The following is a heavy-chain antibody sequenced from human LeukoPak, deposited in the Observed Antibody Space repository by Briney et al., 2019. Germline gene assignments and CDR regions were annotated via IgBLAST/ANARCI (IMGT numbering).Heavy chain of an antibody. CDR2: INHSGST. Sequence: SETLSLTCAAYGGSFSGYYWSWIRQPPGKGLEWIGEINHSGSTNYNPSLKSRVTISVDTSKNQFSLKLSSVTAADTAVYYCARALGYCSGGSCQTTKTGWFDPWGQGTLVTVSS. J-gene: IGHJ5*02. CDR1: GGSFSGYY. D-gene: IGHD2-15*01. CDR3: ARALGYCSGGSCQTTKTGWFDP. V-gene: IGHV4-34*01.